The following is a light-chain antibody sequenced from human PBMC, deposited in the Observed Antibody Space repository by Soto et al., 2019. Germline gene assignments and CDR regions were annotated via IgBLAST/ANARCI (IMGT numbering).Light chain of an antibody. Sequence: QSVLTQPRSVSGAPGQRVTISCTGSSSNVGAGYYVHWYQHLPGTAPKLLIFSNNNRPSGVPDRFSGSKSGTSASLAISGLQAEDEGDYYCQSYDNILSAVVFGGGTKVTVL. CDR2: SNN. CDR3: QSYDNILSAVV. J-gene: IGLJ2*01. V-gene: IGLV1-40*01. CDR1: SSNVGAGYY.